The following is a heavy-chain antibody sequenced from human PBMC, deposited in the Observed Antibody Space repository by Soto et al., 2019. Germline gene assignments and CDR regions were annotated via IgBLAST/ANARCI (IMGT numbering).Heavy chain of an antibody. CDR3: ARSLIVGATAFDY. D-gene: IGHD1-26*01. J-gene: IGHJ4*02. V-gene: IGHV3-66*01. Sequence: EVQLVESGGGLVHPGGSLRLSCAASGFIVSTKYMSWVRQAPGKGLEWVSVIYDNGRTYYADSVKGRFTISRDNSKNTLSLQMNGLRAEDTALYYCARSLIVGATAFDYLGQGTLVTVSS. CDR2: IYDNGRT. CDR1: GFIVSTKY.